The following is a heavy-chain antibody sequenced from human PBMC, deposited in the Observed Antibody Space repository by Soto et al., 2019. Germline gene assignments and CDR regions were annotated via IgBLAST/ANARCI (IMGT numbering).Heavy chain of an antibody. V-gene: IGHV3-30*03. Sequence: QVQLVESGGGVVQPGRSLRLSCAASGFTFSSYGMHWVRQAPGKGLEWVAVISYDGSNKYYADSVKGRFTISRDNSKNTLYLQMNSLRAEDTAVYYCAIEVRDGYSDGALGYWGQGTLVTVSS. CDR1: GFTFSSYG. J-gene: IGHJ4*02. D-gene: IGHD4-4*01. CDR2: ISYDGSNK. CDR3: AIEVRDGYSDGALGY.